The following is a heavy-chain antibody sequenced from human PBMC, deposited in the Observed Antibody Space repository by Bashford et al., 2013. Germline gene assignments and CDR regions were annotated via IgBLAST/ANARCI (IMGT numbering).Heavy chain of an antibody. D-gene: IGHD5-18*01. CDR2: IYPGDSDT. Sequence: WVRQMPGKGLEWMGIIYPGDSDTRYSPSFQGQVTISADRSITTAYLQWSSLKASDTAMYYCARPGYSYGFFDYWGQGTLVTVSS. J-gene: IGHJ4*02. CDR3: ARPGYSYGFFDY. V-gene: IGHV5-51*01.